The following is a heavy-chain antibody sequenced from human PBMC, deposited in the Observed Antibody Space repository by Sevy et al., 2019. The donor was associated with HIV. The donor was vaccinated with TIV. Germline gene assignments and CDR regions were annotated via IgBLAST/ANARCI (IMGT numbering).Heavy chain of an antibody. CDR2: LSHSGTTNPDYKPPLESRV. Sequence: SETLSLTCVVSGVSFRGYYWSWIRQPPGKGLEWIGELSHSGTTNPDYKPPLESRVNYNPSLESRVVLSADTSKNQFSVKLDSVTAADTGVYYCAGGYGGSPFRYFYYMDVWGKGSTVTVSS. V-gene: IGHV4-34*01. CDR3: AGGYGGSPFRYFYYMDV. J-gene: IGHJ6*03. D-gene: IGHD5-12*01. CDR1: GVSFRGYY.